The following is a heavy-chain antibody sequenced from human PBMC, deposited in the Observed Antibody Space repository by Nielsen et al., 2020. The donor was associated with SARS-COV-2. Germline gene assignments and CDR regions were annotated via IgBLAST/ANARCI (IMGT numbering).Heavy chain of an antibody. CDR1: GFTFSSYG. V-gene: IGHV3-30*18. D-gene: IGHD3-3*01. Sequence: GGSLRLSCAASGFTFSSYGTHWVRQAPGKGLEWVAVISYDGSNKYYADSVKGRFTISRDNSKNTLYLQMNSLRAEDTAVYYCAKGNPYDFWSDALNYYYMDVWGKGTTVTVSS. CDR3: AKGNPYDFWSDALNYYYMDV. CDR2: ISYDGSNK. J-gene: IGHJ6*03.